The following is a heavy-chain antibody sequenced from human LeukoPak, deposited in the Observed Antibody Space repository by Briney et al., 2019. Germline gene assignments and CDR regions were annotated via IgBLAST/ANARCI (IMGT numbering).Heavy chain of an antibody. V-gene: IGHV5-51*01. J-gene: IGHJ4*02. CDR3: ARREDSSSWYYFDY. D-gene: IGHD6-13*01. Sequence: GESLKISCKVSGNSFTSNWIGWVRQMPGKGLEWMGIIYPGDSDTRYSPSFQGQVTISADKSISTAYLQWRSLKASDTAMYYCARREDSSSWYYFDYWGQGTLVTVSS. CDR1: GNSFTSNW. CDR2: IYPGDSDT.